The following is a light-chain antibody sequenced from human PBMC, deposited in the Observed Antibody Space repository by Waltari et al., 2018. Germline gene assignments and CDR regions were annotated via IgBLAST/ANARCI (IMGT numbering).Light chain of an antibody. CDR3: MQALQTPPA. V-gene: IGKV2-28*01. CDR2: LGS. J-gene: IGKJ4*01. Sequence: IVMTQSPLSLPVTPGEPASISCRSSQSLLHSNGYNYLDWYLEKPGQSPQLLIYLGSYRASGVPDRFSGSGSGTDFTRKISRVEAEDVGVFYCMQALQTPPAFGGGTKVEIK. CDR1: QSLLHSNGYNY.